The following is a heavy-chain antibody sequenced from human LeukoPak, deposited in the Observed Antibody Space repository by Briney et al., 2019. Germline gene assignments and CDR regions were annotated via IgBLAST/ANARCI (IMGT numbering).Heavy chain of an antibody. D-gene: IGHD3-9*01. CDR3: AVFDWLFPTYFDC. J-gene: IGHJ4*02. V-gene: IGHV7-4-1*02. CDR1: GYTFTSYA. Sequence: ASVKVSCKASGYTFTSYAMNWVRQAPGQGLEWMGWINTNTGNPTYAQGFTGRFVFSLDTSVSTAYLQISSLKVEDTAVYYCAVFDWLFPTYFDCWGQGTLVTVSS. CDR2: INTNTGNP.